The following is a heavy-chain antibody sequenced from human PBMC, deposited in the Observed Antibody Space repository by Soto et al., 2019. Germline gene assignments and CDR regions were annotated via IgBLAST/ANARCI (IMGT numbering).Heavy chain of an antibody. J-gene: IGHJ6*02. V-gene: IGHV4-59*01. CDR2: FYNTGST. D-gene: IGHD2-21*02. CDR3: ARALWGYFGVDCSPLDV. CDR1: GASISRYY. Sequence: QVRLQESGPGLVKPSETLSLTCTVSGASISRYYWSWIRQSPGKGLEWIGYFYNTGSTIYNPSLKSRVTISVDTSKNQFSLKMNSVTAADTAVYYCARALWGYFGVDCSPLDVWGQGTAVTVSS.